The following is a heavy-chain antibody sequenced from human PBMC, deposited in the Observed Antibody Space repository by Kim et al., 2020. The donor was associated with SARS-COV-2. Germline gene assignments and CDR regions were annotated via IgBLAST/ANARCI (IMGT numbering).Heavy chain of an antibody. CDR3: AKDHNPRLWFGELYWYFDL. Sequence: GGSLRLSCAASGFTFSSYAMSWVRPAPGQGLEWVSAISGSGGSTYYADSVKRRFTISRDNSKNTLYLQMNSLRAEDTAVYYCAKDHNPRLWFGELYWYFDLWGGGALVTVSS. CDR1: GFTFSSYA. J-gene: IGHJ2*01. CDR2: ISGSGGST. V-gene: IGHV3-23*01. D-gene: IGHD3-10*01.